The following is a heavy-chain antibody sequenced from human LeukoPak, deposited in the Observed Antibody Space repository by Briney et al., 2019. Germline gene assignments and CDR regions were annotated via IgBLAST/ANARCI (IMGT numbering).Heavy chain of an antibody. V-gene: IGHV3-21*01. Sequence: KSGGSLRLSCAASGFTFSSYSMNWVRQAPGKGLEWVSSISSSSSYIYYADSVKGRFTISRDNAKNSLYLQMNSLRAEDTAVYYCAKLGVGVPHFDYWGQGTLVTVSS. D-gene: IGHD1-26*01. CDR2: ISSSSSYI. CDR1: GFTFSSYS. CDR3: AKLGVGVPHFDY. J-gene: IGHJ4*02.